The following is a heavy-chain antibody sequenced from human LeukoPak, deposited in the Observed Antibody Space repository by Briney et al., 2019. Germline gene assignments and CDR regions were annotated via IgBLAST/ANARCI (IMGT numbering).Heavy chain of an antibody. J-gene: IGHJ4*02. CDR3: TTLTIVATSDY. CDR1: GFAFSNAW. D-gene: IGHD5-12*01. Sequence: HGGSLRLSCTASGFAFSNAWMSWVRQAPGKGLEWVGRIKTKTDGETTDYAAPVKGKFTISRDDSKNTLYLQMNSLKTEDTAVYYCTTLTIVATSDYWGQGTLVTVSS. CDR2: IKTKTDGETT. V-gene: IGHV3-15*01.